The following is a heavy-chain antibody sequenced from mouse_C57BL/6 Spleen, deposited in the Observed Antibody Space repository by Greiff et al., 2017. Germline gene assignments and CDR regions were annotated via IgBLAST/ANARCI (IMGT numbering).Heavy chain of an antibody. CDR3: VKLGGSEGYSDY. CDR2: IDPSDSAT. Sequence: QVQLQQPGAELVRPGSSVKLSCKASGYTFTSYWMHWVKQRPIQGLEWIGNIDPSDSATHYNQKFKDKATLTVDKSSSTAYMQLSSLTSEDSAVYYCVKLGGSEGYSDYWGQGTTLTVSS. CDR1: GYTFTSYW. D-gene: IGHD4-1*01. J-gene: IGHJ2*01. V-gene: IGHV1-52*01.